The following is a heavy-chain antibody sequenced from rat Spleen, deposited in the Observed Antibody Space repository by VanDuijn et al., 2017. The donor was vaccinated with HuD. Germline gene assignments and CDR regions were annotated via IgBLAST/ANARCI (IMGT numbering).Heavy chain of an antibody. J-gene: IGHJ2*01. V-gene: IGHV2-15*01. CDR1: GFSLISYT. CDR2: IWGDGST. Sequence: QVQLKESGPGLVQPSQTLSLTCTVSGFSLISYTVNWIRQPPGKGLEWMGGIWGDGSTNYNSALKYRLTISRDTSKSQVFLKMSSLQTEDTATYYCARDEADYWGQGVMVTVSS. CDR3: ARDEADY.